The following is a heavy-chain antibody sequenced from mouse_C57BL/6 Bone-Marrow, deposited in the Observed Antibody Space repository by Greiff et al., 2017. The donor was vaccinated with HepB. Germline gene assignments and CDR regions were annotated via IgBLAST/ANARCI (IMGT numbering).Heavy chain of an antibody. D-gene: IGHD1-1*01. J-gene: IGHJ2*01. V-gene: IGHV1-64*01. Sequence: QVQLQQPGAELVKPGASVKLSCKASGYTFTSYWMHWVKQRPGQGLEWIGMIPPNSGSTNYNEKFKSKATLTVDKSSSTAYMQLSSLTAEDSAVYYCARTYYDGSSHFDYWGQGTTLTVSS. CDR1: GYTFTSYW. CDR2: IPPNSGST. CDR3: ARTYYDGSSHFDY.